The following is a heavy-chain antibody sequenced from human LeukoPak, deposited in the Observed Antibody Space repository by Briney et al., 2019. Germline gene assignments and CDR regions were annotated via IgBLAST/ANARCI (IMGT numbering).Heavy chain of an antibody. CDR2: ISGSGGST. Sequence: GGSLRLSCAASGFTFSSYGMSWVRQAPGKGLEWVSAISGSGGSTYYADSVKGRFTISRDNSKNTLYLQMNSLRAEDTAVYYCARSAQPTVTTYYYYYYMDVWGKGTTVTISS. CDR1: GFTFSSYG. D-gene: IGHD4-17*01. V-gene: IGHV3-23*01. CDR3: ARSAQPTVTTYYYYYYMDV. J-gene: IGHJ6*03.